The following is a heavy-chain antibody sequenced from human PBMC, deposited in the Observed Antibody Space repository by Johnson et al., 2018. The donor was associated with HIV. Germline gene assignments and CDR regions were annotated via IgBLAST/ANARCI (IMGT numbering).Heavy chain of an antibody. J-gene: IGHJ3*02. CDR1: GFIFSSYD. CDR3: ARDPSRSPGAFDI. V-gene: IGHV3-13*01. Sequence: VQLVESGGGLVQPGGSLRLSCAASGFIFSSYDMHWVRQATGRGLEWVSGIGTAGDTYYPGSVKGRFTISRENAKNSLYLQMDSLRAGDTALYYCARDPSRSPGAFDIWGQGTMVTVSS. CDR2: IGTAGDT.